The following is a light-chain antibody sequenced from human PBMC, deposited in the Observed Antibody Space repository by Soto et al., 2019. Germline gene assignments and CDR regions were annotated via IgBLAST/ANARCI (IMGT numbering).Light chain of an antibody. J-gene: IGKJ1*01. CDR3: QQYATSPWT. CDR2: GAS. V-gene: IGKV3-20*01. Sequence: EIVLTQSPGTLSLSPGERATLSCRASQRVSSNYLAWYQQKPGQAPRLLIYGASRRATAIPDRFSGSGSGTDFTLTITRLEPEDFVVYYCQQYATSPWTFGQGTKVEIK. CDR1: QRVSSNY.